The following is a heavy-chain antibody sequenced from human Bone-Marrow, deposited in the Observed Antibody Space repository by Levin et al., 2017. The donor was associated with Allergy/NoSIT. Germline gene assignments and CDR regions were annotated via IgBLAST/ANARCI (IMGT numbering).Heavy chain of an antibody. CDR3: ARHQAGYCSGATCYSDAEFDY. CDR1: GDSVRSTTFY. Sequence: SQTLSLTCTVSGDSVRSTTFYWGWIRQPPGKGLEWIGSIYYTGKTYYNLSLKSRVTISSDSSNNQFSLKLTSVTAADTALYYCARHQAGYCSGATCYSDAEFDYWGQGSLVTVSS. V-gene: IGHV4-39*01. CDR2: IYYTGKT. D-gene: IGHD2-15*01. J-gene: IGHJ4*02.